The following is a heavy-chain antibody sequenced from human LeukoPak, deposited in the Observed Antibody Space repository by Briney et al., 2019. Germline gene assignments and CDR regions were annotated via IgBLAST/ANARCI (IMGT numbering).Heavy chain of an antibody. CDR1: GDTFSSYA. CDR3: ARGGDSSGYYYVPEYFQH. D-gene: IGHD3-22*01. Sequence: SVKVSCKASGDTFSSYAISWVRQAPGQGLEWMGGIIPIFGTANYAQRFQGRVTITTDESTSTAYMELSSLRSEDTAVYYCARGGDSSGYYYVPEYFQHWGQGTLVTVSS. CDR2: IIPIFGTA. V-gene: IGHV1-69*05. J-gene: IGHJ1*01.